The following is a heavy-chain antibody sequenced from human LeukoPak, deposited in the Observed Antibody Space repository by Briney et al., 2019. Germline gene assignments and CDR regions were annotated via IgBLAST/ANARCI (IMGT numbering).Heavy chain of an antibody. CDR3: ARNYYDSSGGFDP. D-gene: IGHD3-22*01. Sequence: SETLSLTCVVYGGSFNGYYWSWIRQPPGKGLEWIGEINHSGSTNYNPSLKSRVTISVDTSKNQFFQKLSSVTAADTAVYYCARNYYDSSGGFDPWGQGTLVTVSS. CDR1: GGSFNGYY. V-gene: IGHV4-34*01. J-gene: IGHJ5*02. CDR2: INHSGST.